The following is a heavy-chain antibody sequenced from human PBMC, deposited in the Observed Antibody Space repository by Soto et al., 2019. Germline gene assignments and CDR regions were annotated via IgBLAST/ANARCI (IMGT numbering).Heavy chain of an antibody. CDR3: ARADYGTFDN. D-gene: IGHD4-17*01. J-gene: IGHJ4*02. Sequence: DVQLLESGGGLVQPGGSLRLSCSASGFIFRNYNMHWVRQAPGKGLEYVSGISSNGGSTFYADSVKGRFSISRDNSKNTLHLQMGSLRPEDMGTYYCARADYGTFDNWAQGTLVAVSS. CDR1: GFIFRNYN. V-gene: IGHV3-64*07. CDR2: ISSNGGST.